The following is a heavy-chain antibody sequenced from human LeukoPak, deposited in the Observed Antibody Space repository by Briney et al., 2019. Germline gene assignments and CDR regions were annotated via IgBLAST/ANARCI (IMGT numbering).Heavy chain of an antibody. Sequence: PGGSLRLSCAASGFTFTNYEMNWVRQAPGKGLEWVSYISSSGSAISDADSVKGRFTISRDNVRNSLHLQMNSLRAEDTAVYHCARERGYGYFDSWGQGTLVTVSS. D-gene: IGHD2-15*01. CDR2: ISSSGSAI. CDR3: ARERGYGYFDS. CDR1: GFTFTNYE. J-gene: IGHJ4*02. V-gene: IGHV3-48*03.